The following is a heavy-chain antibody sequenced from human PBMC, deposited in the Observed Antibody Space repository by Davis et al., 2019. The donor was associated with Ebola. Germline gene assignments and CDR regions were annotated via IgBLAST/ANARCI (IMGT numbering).Heavy chain of an antibody. CDR1: GFTFSSYG. D-gene: IGHD3-10*01. J-gene: IGHJ6*02. CDR3: AKDGGFGELLVAAYSYYGMDV. Sequence: GGSLRLSCAASGFTFSSYGMHWVRQAPGKGLEWVAVISYDGSNKYYADSVKGRFTISRDNSKNTLYLQMDSLRDEDTAVYYCAKDGGFGELLVAAYSYYGMDVWGQGTTVTVSS. V-gene: IGHV3-30*18. CDR2: ISYDGSNK.